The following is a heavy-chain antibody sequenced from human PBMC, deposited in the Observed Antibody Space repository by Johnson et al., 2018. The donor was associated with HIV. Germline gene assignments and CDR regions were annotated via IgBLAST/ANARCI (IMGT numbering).Heavy chain of an antibody. D-gene: IGHD1-26*01. V-gene: IGHV3-30*02. CDR2: LRYDGSNK. J-gene: IGHJ3*02. CDR3: AKGGPDACDI. CDR1: GFTFSSYG. Sequence: QVQLVESGGGVIRPGGSLRLSCAASGFTFSSYGMHWVRQVPGKGLEWVAFLRYDGSNKYYADSVKGRFTISRDNSKNTLYRQMNSLRAEDTAVYYCAKGGPDACDIWGQGTMVTVSS.